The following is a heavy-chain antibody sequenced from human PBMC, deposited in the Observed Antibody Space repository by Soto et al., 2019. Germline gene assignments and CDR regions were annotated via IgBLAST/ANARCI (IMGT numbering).Heavy chain of an antibody. J-gene: IGHJ6*02. CDR3: ARAGDSGRYYYYGMDV. CDR1: GDSVSSNSAA. V-gene: IGHV6-1*01. Sequence: PSQSLSLTCATSGDSVSSNSAAWNWIMQSPSRGLEWLGRTYYRSKWYNDYAVSVKSRITINPDTSKNQCSLQLNSVTSEDTAVYYCARAGDSGRYYYYGMDVSGPAITVTVS. D-gene: IGHD5-12*01. CDR2: TYYRSKWYN.